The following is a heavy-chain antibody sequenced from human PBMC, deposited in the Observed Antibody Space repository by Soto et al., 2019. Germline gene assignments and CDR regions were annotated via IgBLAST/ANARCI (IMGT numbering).Heavy chain of an antibody. Sequence: SETLSLTATVSGGSISSGGYYWSWIRQHPGKGLEWIGYIYYSGSTYYNPSLKSRVTISVDTSKNQFSLKLSSVTAADTAVYYCAREAMTTVNYYYYGMDVWGQGTTVTVSS. J-gene: IGHJ6*02. CDR2: IYYSGST. CDR1: GGSISSGGYY. D-gene: IGHD4-17*01. V-gene: IGHV4-31*03. CDR3: AREAMTTVNYYYYGMDV.